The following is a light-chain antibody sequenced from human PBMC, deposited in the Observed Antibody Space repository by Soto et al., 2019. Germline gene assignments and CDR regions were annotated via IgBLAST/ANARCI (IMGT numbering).Light chain of an antibody. J-gene: IGKJ5*01. CDR2: DAS. CDR3: QQRSNWIT. CDR1: QSVSSY. Sequence: IVLTHSPATLSSFPFYRVTLSFRASQSVSSYLAWYQQKPGQAPRLLIYDASNRATGIPARFSGSGSGTDFTLTISSLEPEDFAVYYCQQRSNWITFGQGTRLEIK. V-gene: IGKV3-11*01.